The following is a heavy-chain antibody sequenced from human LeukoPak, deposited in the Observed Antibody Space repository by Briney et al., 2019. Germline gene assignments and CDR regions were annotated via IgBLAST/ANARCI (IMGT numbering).Heavy chain of an antibody. CDR2: INPNSGGT. J-gene: IGHJ4*02. Sequence: GASVTVSFKASGYTFTGYYMHWVRQAPGQGLEWMGWINPNSGGTNYAQKFQGRVTMTRDTSISTAYMELSRLRSDDTAVYYCATYYYGSGSYYRNFDYWGQGTLATVSS. V-gene: IGHV1-2*02. D-gene: IGHD3-10*01. CDR1: GYTFTGYY. CDR3: ATYYYGSGSYYRNFDY.